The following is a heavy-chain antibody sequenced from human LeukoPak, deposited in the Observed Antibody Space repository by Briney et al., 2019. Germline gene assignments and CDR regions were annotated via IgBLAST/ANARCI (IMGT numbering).Heavy chain of an antibody. Sequence: ASVKVSCKASGYTFTSYDINWVRQATGQGLEWMGWMNPNSGNTGYAQKFQGRVTMTRDTSTSTVYMELSSLRSEDTAVYYCARPGRDGYKKAAFDIWGQGTMVTVSS. CDR1: GYTFTSYD. J-gene: IGHJ3*02. V-gene: IGHV1-8*01. D-gene: IGHD5-24*01. CDR2: MNPNSGNT. CDR3: ARPGRDGYKKAAFDI.